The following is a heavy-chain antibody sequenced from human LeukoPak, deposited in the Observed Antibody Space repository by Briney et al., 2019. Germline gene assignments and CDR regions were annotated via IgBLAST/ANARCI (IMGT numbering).Heavy chain of an antibody. J-gene: IGHJ4*02. CDR2: FEPSGTT. V-gene: IGHV4-4*07. CDR1: GASIENHY. D-gene: IGHD6-13*01. Sequence: SETLSLTCTVSGASIENHYWSWIRQPAGKGLEWIGRFEPSGTTKYNPSLKSRITMSVDTSKNQFSLELNSVTAADTAVYYCAKEGAAAGPDFDLWGQGALVIVSS. CDR3: AKEGAAAGPDFDL.